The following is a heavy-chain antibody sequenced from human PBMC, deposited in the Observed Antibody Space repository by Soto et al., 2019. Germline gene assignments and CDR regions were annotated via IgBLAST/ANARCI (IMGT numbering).Heavy chain of an antibody. J-gene: IGHJ5*02. Sequence: QVQLQESGPGLVKPSQTLSLTCTVSGGSISSGGYYWSWIRQHPGQGLEWIGYIYYSGSTYYNPSLKSLVTISVDTSKNQFSLKLSSVTAADTAVYYCARDSGLLSSRFDPWGQGTLVTVSS. D-gene: IGHD2-15*01. CDR3: ARDSGLLSSRFDP. CDR1: GGSISSGGYY. V-gene: IGHV4-31*01. CDR2: IYYSGST.